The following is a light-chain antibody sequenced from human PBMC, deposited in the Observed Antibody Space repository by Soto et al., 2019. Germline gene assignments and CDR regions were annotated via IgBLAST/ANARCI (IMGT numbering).Light chain of an antibody. CDR3: AAWDDSLNGAV. CDR2: SNN. Sequence: QAVVTQPPSASGTPGQRVTISCSGSSSNIGSNTVNWYQQLPGTAPKLLIYSNNQRPSGVPDRFSGSKSGTSASLAISGLQSEDEAAYYCAAWDDSLNGAVFGGGTQLTVL. V-gene: IGLV1-44*01. CDR1: SSNIGSNT. J-gene: IGLJ7*01.